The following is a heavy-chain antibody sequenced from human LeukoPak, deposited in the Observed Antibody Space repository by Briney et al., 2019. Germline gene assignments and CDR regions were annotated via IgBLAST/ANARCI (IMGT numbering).Heavy chain of an antibody. D-gene: IGHD6-6*01. V-gene: IGHV1-2*02. CDR3: ARIAARQTRYYYMDV. CDR2: INPNSGGT. Sequence: ASVKVSCKASGYTFTGYYMHWVRQAPGQGLEWMGWINPNSGGTNYAQKFQGRVTMTRDTSISTAYMELSRLRSDDTAVYYCARIAARQTRYYYMDVWGKGTTVTVSS. J-gene: IGHJ6*03. CDR1: GYTFTGYY.